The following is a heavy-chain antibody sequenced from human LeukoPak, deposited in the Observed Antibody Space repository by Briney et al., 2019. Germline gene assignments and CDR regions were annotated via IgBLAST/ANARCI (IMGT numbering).Heavy chain of an antibody. J-gene: IGHJ5*02. CDR1: GYTFTTHY. Sequence: ASVKVSCKASGYTFTTHYIHWVRQAPGQGLEWMGIINPSDGGASYAQKFQGRLTMSRDTSTSTLYMELSSLRSEDTAVYYCARYVGSLRGFDPWGQGTLVTVSS. V-gene: IGHV1-46*01. CDR3: ARYVGSLRGFDP. D-gene: IGHD1-26*01. CDR2: INPSDGGA.